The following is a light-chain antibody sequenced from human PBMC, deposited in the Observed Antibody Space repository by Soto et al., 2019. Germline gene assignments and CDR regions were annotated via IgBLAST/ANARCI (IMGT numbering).Light chain of an antibody. J-gene: IGLJ2*01. CDR2: DXX. Sequence: QSALTQPASASGSPGQSITISCTGTSSDVGGYNDVSWYQQHPGKAPKLIIYDXXXRXXXXXXRXSXSNAGKTASLTSSGLQAEDEXXYYCASYTGSSNHVVFGGGTKLTVL. CDR1: SSDVGGYND. V-gene: IGLV2-14*01. CDR3: ASYTGSSNHVV.